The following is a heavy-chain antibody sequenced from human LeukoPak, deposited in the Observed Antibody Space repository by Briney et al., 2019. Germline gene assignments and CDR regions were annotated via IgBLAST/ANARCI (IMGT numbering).Heavy chain of an antibody. CDR3: AKDRTAGYDGLVDY. V-gene: IGHV3-30*18. CDR2: ISYDGSNK. J-gene: IGHJ4*02. CDR1: GFTFSNYG. D-gene: IGHD5-12*01. Sequence: GRSLRLSCAASGFTFSNYGMHWVRQAPGKGLEWVAVISYDGSNKYYTDSVKGRFTISRDNSKNTLYLQMNSLRAEDTAVYYCAKDRTAGYDGLVDYWGQGTLVTVSS.